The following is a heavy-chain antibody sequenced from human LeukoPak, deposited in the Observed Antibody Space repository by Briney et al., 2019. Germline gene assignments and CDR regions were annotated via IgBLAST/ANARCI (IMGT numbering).Heavy chain of an antibody. Sequence: GASVKVSCEASGYTFTGYYMHWVRQAPGQGLEWMGWINPNSGGTNYAQKFQGRVTMTRDTSISTAYMELSRLRSDDTAVYYCARANDIVVVPAATQYNWFDPWGQGTLVTVSS. J-gene: IGHJ5*02. CDR2: INPNSGGT. V-gene: IGHV1-2*02. CDR1: GYTFTGYY. CDR3: ARANDIVVVPAATQYNWFDP. D-gene: IGHD2-2*01.